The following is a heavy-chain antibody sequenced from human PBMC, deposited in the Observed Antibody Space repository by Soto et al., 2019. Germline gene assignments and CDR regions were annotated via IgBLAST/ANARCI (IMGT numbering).Heavy chain of an antibody. CDR2: INPSGGST. Sequence: GASVKVSCKASGYTFTSYYMHWVRQAPGQGLEWMGIINPSGGSTSYAQKFQGRVTMTRDTSTSTVYMELSSLRSEDTAVYYCARALVRGVITYYYGMDVWGQGTTVTVSS. CDR3: ARALVRGVITYYYGMDV. D-gene: IGHD3-10*01. J-gene: IGHJ6*02. V-gene: IGHV1-46*01. CDR1: GYTFTSYY.